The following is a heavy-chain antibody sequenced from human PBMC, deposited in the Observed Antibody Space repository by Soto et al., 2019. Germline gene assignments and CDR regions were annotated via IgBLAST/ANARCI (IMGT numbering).Heavy chain of an antibody. Sequence: LRLSCVVSGFSLSRAWMDWVRQVPGKGLVWVSRINKDATTTYADSVKGRFTISRDTAKNTLYLQMNSLRAEDTALYYCAREDFWSFAWGQGTLVTVSS. CDR2: INKDATT. D-gene: IGHD3-3*01. CDR1: GFSLSRAW. V-gene: IGHV3-74*01. CDR3: AREDFWSFA. J-gene: IGHJ5*02.